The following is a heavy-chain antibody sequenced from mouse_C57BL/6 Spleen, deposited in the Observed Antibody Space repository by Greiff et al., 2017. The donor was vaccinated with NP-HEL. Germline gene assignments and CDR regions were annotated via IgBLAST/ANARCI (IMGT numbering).Heavy chain of an antibody. CDR1: GYTFTDYN. D-gene: IGHD1-1*01. CDR3: ARGTTVGWYFDV. Sequence: VQLQQSGPELVKPGASVKMSCKASGYTFTDYNMHWVKQSHGKSLEWIGYINPNNGGTSYNQKFKGKATLTVNKSSSTAYMELRSLTSEDSAVYSCARGTTVGWYFDVWGTGTTVTVSS. J-gene: IGHJ1*03. V-gene: IGHV1-22*01. CDR2: INPNNGGT.